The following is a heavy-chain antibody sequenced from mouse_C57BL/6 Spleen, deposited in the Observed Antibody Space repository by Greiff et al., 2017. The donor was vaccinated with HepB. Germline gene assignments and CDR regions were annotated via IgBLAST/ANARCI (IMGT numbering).Heavy chain of an antibody. Sequence: VQLQQSGAELVMPGASVKLSCKASGYTFTSYWMHWVKQRPGQGLEWIGEIDPSDSYTNYNQKFKGKSTLTVDKSSSTAYMQRSSLTSEDSAVYYCARLVGTVDYWGHSTTLTVSS. CDR3: ARLVGTVDY. V-gene: IGHV1-69*01. J-gene: IGHJ2*01. CDR2: IDPSDSYT. CDR1: GYTFTSYW. D-gene: IGHD4-1*01.